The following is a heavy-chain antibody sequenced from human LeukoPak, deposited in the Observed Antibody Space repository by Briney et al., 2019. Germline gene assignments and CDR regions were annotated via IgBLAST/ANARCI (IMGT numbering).Heavy chain of an antibody. D-gene: IGHD2-2*01. CDR3: PRVVDYAFPGFDY. Sequence: PSQTLSLTCTVSVGYISSGEDYWSWIRQPPGKGLEWIGYIYYSGSTYYNPSLKSRVTISVDTSKNQFSLKLSSATDADTAVYYSPRVVDYAFPGFDYWVQGTVVTVSS. J-gene: IGHJ4*02. CDR2: IYYSGST. CDR1: VGYISSGEDY. V-gene: IGHV4-30-4*08.